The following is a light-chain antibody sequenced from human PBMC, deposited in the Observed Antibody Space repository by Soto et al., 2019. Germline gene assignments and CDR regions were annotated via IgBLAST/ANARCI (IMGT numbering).Light chain of an antibody. J-gene: IGKJ4*01. Sequence: DIQMTQSLSSLSASVGDRVTITCQANQDINNSLNWYQQRPGEAPKLLIYDASILEAGVPSRFSGSGFGTTFTLTISSLQPEDFATYYCQQFDNLPLTFVGGTKVELK. CDR2: DAS. CDR3: QQFDNLPLT. CDR1: QDINNS. V-gene: IGKV1-33*01.